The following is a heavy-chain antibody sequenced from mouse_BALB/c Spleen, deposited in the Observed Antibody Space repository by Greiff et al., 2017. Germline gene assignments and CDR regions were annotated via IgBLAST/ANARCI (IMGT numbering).Heavy chain of an antibody. J-gene: IGHJ3*01. V-gene: IGHV3-2*02. Sequence: VQLKESGPGLVKPSQSLSLTCTVTGYSITSDYAWNWIRQFPGNKLEWMGYISYSGSTSYNPSLKSRISITRDTSKNQFFLQLNSVTTEDTATYYCASYYGNPAWFAYWGQGTLVTVSA. CDR1: GYSITSDYA. CDR3: ASYYGNPAWFAY. CDR2: ISYSGST. D-gene: IGHD2-1*01.